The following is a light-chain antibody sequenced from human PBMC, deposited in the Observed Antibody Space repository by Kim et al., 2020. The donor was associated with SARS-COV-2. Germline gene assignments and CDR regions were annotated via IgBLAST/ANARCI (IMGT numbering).Light chain of an antibody. CDR2: GAS. Sequence: VSPGESATPPCWASQDISSNLAWYQQKPGQAPRLLIYGASTRATGTPARFSGSGSGTEFTLTITGLQSEDFAVYHCQQYDKWPMTFGQGTRLEIK. CDR1: QDISSN. CDR3: QQYDKWPMT. J-gene: IGKJ5*01. V-gene: IGKV3-15*01.